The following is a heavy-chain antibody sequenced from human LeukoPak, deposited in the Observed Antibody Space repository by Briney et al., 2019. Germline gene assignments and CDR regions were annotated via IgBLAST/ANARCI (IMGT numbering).Heavy chain of an antibody. CDR3: ASYGGSYGYIGDAFDI. D-gene: IGHD5-18*01. Sequence: SETLSLTCTVSGDSISSGDYYWSWIRQPAGKGLEWIGRISSSGSTNYNPSLKSRVTISVDTSKNQFSLKLSSVTAADTAVYYCASYGGSYGYIGDAFDIWGQGTMVTVSS. CDR1: GDSISSGDYY. CDR2: ISSSGST. V-gene: IGHV4-61*02. J-gene: IGHJ3*02.